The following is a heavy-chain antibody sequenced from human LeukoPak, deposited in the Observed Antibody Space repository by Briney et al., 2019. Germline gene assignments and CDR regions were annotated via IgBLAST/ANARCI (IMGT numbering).Heavy chain of an antibody. Sequence: QPGGSLRLSCAASGFSFRTYGMHWVRQAPGKGLDWVSFISYDGSETNYADSVKGRFTISKDNSKNTLYLQMNTLRPEDKAVYYFSNDQGGWGNPGNWGQGTLVPVS. D-gene: IGHD3-16*01. CDR3: SNDQGGWGNPGN. CDR2: ISYDGSET. V-gene: IGHV3-30*02. CDR1: GFSFRTYG. J-gene: IGHJ4*02.